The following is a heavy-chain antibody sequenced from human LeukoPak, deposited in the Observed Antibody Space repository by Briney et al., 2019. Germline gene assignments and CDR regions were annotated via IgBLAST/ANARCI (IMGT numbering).Heavy chain of an antibody. J-gene: IGHJ4*02. CDR1: GFTFSGSA. V-gene: IGHV3-73*01. Sequence: GGSLRLSCAASGFTFSGSAMHWVRQASGKGLEWVGRIRSKANSYATAYAASVKGRFTISGDDSKNTAYLQMNSLRAEDTAVYYCAKDLAYYYDSSGYYYSYYFDYWGQGTLVTVSS. CDR2: IRSKANSYAT. CDR3: AKDLAYYYDSSGYYYSYYFDY. D-gene: IGHD3-22*01.